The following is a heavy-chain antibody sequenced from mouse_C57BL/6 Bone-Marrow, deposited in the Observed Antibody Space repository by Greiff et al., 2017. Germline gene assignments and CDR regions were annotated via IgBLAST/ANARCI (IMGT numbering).Heavy chain of an antibody. CDR1: GFTFSSYG. V-gene: IGHV5-6*02. J-gene: IGHJ2*01. CDR2: ISSGGSYT. CDR3: ARHEPYYYGSSLYYFDY. D-gene: IGHD1-1*01. Sequence: DVKLQESGGDLVKPGGSLKLSCAASGFTFSSYGMSWVRQTPDKRLEWVATISSGGSYTYYPDSVKGRFTISRDNAKNTLYLQMSSLKSEDTAMYYCARHEPYYYGSSLYYFDYWGQGTTLTVSS.